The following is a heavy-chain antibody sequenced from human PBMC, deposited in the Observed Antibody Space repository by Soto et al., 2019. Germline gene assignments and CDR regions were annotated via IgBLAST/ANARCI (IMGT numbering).Heavy chain of an antibody. CDR3: ARGGDVVVVITALDH. CDR2: IKCSGGET. J-gene: IGHJ4*02. D-gene: IGHD2-21*01. Sequence: QVQLVQSGAEVKKPGASVKVSCKTSGYTFTNYYMHWVRQAPGQGLEWMGIIKCSGGETTYAPGSEGRISMTRDTPTSTVYMEVLSMRSEDAVAYGCARGGDVVVVITALDHWGQGTLVTVSS. CDR1: GYTFTNYY. V-gene: IGHV1-46*03.